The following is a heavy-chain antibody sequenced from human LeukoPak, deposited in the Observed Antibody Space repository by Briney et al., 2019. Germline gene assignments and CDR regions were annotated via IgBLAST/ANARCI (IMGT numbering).Heavy chain of an antibody. CDR2: ISSSSSYI. V-gene: IGHV3-21*01. CDR1: GFTFSSYS. D-gene: IGHD4-17*01. Sequence: GGSLRLSCAASGFTFSSYSMNWVRQAPGKRLEWVSSISSSSSYIYYADSVKGRFTISRDNAKNSLYLQMNSLRAEDTAVYYCARSRGDYERGYFDYWGQGTLVTVSS. J-gene: IGHJ4*02. CDR3: ARSRGDYERGYFDY.